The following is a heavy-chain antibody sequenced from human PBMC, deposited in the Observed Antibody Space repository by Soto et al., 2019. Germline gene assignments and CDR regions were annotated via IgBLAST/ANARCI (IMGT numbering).Heavy chain of an antibody. CDR1: GGSFSGYY. J-gene: IGHJ6*02. CDR2: INHSGST. Sequence: KPSETLSLTCAVYGGSFSGYYWSWIRQPPGKGLEWIGEINHSGSTNYNPSLKSRVTISVDTSKNQFSLKLSSVTAADTAVYYCARGLPYYYDSSGYPPQADGMDVWGQGTTVTVSS. D-gene: IGHD3-22*01. V-gene: IGHV4-34*01. CDR3: ARGLPYYYDSSGYPPQADGMDV.